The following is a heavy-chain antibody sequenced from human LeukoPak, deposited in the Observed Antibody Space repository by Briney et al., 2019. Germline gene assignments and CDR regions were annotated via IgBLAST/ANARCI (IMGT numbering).Heavy chain of an antibody. D-gene: IGHD1-1*01. Sequence: RTSETLSLTCTVSGASISSYYWSWIRQTPGKGLEWIGYILYSGTTTNYNPSLKSRVTISVDTSKNQFSLKLSSVTAADTAVYYCARVGDWNDLVYWGQGTLVTVSS. CDR3: ARVGDWNDLVY. CDR2: ILYSGTTT. V-gene: IGHV4-59*01. J-gene: IGHJ4*02. CDR1: GASISSYY.